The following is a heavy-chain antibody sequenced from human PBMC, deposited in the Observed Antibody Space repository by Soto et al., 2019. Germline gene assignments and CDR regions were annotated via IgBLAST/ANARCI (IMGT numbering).Heavy chain of an antibody. CDR2: IKSKTDGGTT. Sequence: GGSLRLSCAASGFTFSNAWMNWVRQAPGKGLEWVGRIKSKTDGGTTDHAAPVKGRFTISRDDSKNTLYLQMNSLKTEDTAVYYCARDPQWLIAAAGMFDYWGQGTLVTVSS. D-gene: IGHD6-13*01. CDR3: ARDPQWLIAAAGMFDY. V-gene: IGHV3-15*07. J-gene: IGHJ4*02. CDR1: GFTFSNAW.